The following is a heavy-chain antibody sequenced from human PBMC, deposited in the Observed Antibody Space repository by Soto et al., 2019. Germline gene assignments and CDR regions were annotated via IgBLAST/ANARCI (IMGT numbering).Heavy chain of an antibody. Sequence: QVQLVQSGAEVKKPGSSVKVSCKASGGTFSSYAISWVRQAPGQGPEWMGGIIPIFGTANYAQKFQGRVTISADESTSTASMELSSLRSEDTAVYYCATTPPVGGYYYYGMVVWGQGTTVTVSS. J-gene: IGHJ6*02. CDR1: GGTFSSYA. D-gene: IGHD1-26*01. CDR2: IIPIFGTA. V-gene: IGHV1-69*12. CDR3: ATTPPVGGYYYYGMVV.